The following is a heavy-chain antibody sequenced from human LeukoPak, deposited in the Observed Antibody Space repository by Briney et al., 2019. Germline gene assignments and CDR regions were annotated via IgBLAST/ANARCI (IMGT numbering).Heavy chain of an antibody. CDR1: GFTFSSYS. J-gene: IGHJ2*01. CDR2: ISSRSSYI. Sequence: GGSLRLSCAASGFTFSSYSMDWVRQAPGKGLEWVSSISSRSSYIYYADSVKGRFTISRDNAKNSLYLQMNSLRAEDTAVYYCARDAYCSTTICKEYFDLWGRGTLVTVSS. D-gene: IGHD2-2*01. CDR3: ARDAYCSTTICKEYFDL. V-gene: IGHV3-21*01.